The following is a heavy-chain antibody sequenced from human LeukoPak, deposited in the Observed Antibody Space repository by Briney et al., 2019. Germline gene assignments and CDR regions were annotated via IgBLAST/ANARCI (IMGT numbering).Heavy chain of an antibody. CDR2: IYHSGST. Sequence: PSETLSLTCAVSGGSISSGGYSWSWIRQPPGKGLEWIGYIYHSGSTHYNPSLKSRVTISVDRSKNQFSLKLSSVTAADTAVYYCARGIVGYYDSSGYWRSAFDIWGQGTMVTVSS. CDR3: ARGIVGYYDSSGYWRSAFDI. CDR1: GGSISSGGYS. V-gene: IGHV4-30-2*01. J-gene: IGHJ3*02. D-gene: IGHD3-22*01.